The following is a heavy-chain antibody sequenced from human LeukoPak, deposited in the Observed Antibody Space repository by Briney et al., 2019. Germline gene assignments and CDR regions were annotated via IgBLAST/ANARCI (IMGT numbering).Heavy chain of an antibody. V-gene: IGHV6-1*01. CDR3: ARLAVAGSYYYYYYMDV. D-gene: IGHD6-19*01. J-gene: IGHJ6*03. CDR2: TYYRSKWYN. Sequence: SQTLSLTCTISGDSVSSNSADWNWIRQSPPRDLEWLGRTYYRSKWYNDYAVSVKSRITINPDTSKNQFSLQLNPVTPEDTAVYYCARLAVAGSYYYYYYMDVWGKGTTVTVSS. CDR1: GDSVSSNSAD.